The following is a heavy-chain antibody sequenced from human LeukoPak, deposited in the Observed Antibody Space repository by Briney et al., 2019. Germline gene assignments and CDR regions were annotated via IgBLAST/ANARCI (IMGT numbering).Heavy chain of an antibody. J-gene: IGHJ4*02. CDR3: AKFIGDWNFDY. CDR1: GFTFSSYG. D-gene: IGHD3/OR15-3a*01. Sequence: GGSLRLSCAASGFTFSSYGMHWVRQAPGKGLEWVAVISYDGSNKYYADSVKGRFTISRDNSKNTLYLQMNSLRAEDTAVYYCAKFIGDWNFDYWGQGTLVTVSS. V-gene: IGHV3-30*18. CDR2: ISYDGSNK.